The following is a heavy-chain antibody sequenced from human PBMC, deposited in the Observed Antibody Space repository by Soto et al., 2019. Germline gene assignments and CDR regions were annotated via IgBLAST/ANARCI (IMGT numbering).Heavy chain of an antibody. CDR1: GGSISSGDYY. D-gene: IGHD5-12*01. V-gene: IGHV4-30-4*01. Sequence: QVQLQESGPGLVKPSQTLSLTCTVSGGSISSGDYYWSWIRQPPGKGLEWIGYIYYSGSTYYNPSLKSRVTISVDTSKNKFSLKLSSVTAADTAVYYCARREISGYDYKSPFDYWGQGTLVTVSS. CDR2: IYYSGST. J-gene: IGHJ4*02. CDR3: ARREISGYDYKSPFDY.